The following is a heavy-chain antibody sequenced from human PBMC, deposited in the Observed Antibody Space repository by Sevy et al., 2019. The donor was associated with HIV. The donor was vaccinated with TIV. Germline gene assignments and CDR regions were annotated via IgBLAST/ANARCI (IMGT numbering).Heavy chain of an antibody. Sequence: SETLSLTCSVSGASISRSYWWTWVRQSPGKGLEWIGEVYHSGTTNYNPSLKSRVSISVDTSKNQFSLKLTSVTAAETAIYFSARKHQYSDFWPHFFDYWGQGTLVTVSS. CDR2: VYHSGTT. D-gene: IGHD3-3*01. V-gene: IGHV4-4*02. J-gene: IGHJ4*02. CDR1: GASISRSYW. CDR3: ARKHQYSDFWPHFFDY.